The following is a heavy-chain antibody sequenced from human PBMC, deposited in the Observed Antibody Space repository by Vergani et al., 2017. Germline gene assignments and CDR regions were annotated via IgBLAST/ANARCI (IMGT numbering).Heavy chain of an antibody. Sequence: EVQLVESGGGLVQPGRSLRLSCAASGFTFSSYEMNWVRQAPGKGLEWVSYISSSSSTIYYADSVKGRFTISRDNAKNSLYLQMNSLRAEDTAVYYCARDPSYGDYGGYFDLWGRGTLVTVSS. CDR1: GFTFSSYE. CDR2: ISSSSSTI. D-gene: IGHD4-17*01. CDR3: ARDPSYGDYGGYFDL. J-gene: IGHJ2*01. V-gene: IGHV3-48*03.